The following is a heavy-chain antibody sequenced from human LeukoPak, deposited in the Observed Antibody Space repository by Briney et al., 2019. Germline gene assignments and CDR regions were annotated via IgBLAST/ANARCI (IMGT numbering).Heavy chain of an antibody. CDR3: AARSSGNPYF. D-gene: IGHD1-26*01. CDR2: IKQDGSEK. J-gene: IGHJ4*02. Sequence: GGSLRLPCTASGLTLSNYWMIWVRQAPGKGLQWVAKIKQDGSEKYYVDSVKGRFTISRDNAENSLYLQMNSLRVEDTAVYYCAARSSGNPYFWGQGTLVTVSS. V-gene: IGHV3-7*03. CDR1: GLTLSNYW.